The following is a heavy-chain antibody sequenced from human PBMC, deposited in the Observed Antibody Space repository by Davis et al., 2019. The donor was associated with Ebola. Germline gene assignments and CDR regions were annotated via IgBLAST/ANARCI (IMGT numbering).Heavy chain of an antibody. CDR1: GYTLTELS. CDR2: FDPEDGER. V-gene: IGHV1-24*01. J-gene: IGHJ4*02. Sequence: AASVKVSRKVSGYTLTELSIHWVRQAPGKGLEWLGRFDPEDGERIYAQKFQGRVTMTDDTSTDTAYMKLTSLRSEDTAVYYCAIGGRAGGFDYWGQGTLVTVSS. CDR3: AIGGRAGGFDY.